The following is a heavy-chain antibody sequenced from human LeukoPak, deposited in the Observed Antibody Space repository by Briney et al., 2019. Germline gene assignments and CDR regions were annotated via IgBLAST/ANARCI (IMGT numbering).Heavy chain of an antibody. D-gene: IGHD3-3*01. CDR1: GGSISSYY. CDR2: IYYSGST. J-gene: IGHJ4*02. Sequence: SETLSLTCTVSGGSISSYYWSWIRQPPGKGLEWLGYIYYSGSTNYNPSLKSRVTISVDTSKNQFSLKLSSVTAADTAVYYCARRPTLITSSYYFDYWGQGTLVTVSS. CDR3: ARRPTLITSSYYFDY. V-gene: IGHV4-59*12.